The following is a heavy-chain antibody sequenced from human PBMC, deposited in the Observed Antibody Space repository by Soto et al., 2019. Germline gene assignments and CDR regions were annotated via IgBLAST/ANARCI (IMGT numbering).Heavy chain of an antibody. Sequence: EVQLVESGGGLVQPGGPLRLSCAASGFTFTSYWMLWVRQAPGKGLVWVSRINSDGSSTSYADPVKGRFTISRDNTKNTVYQQMNSLRAEDTAVYYCARDHGGSWYPSNGMDVWGQGTTVTVSS. J-gene: IGHJ6*02. CDR3: ARDHGGSWYPSNGMDV. CDR1: GFTFTSYW. CDR2: INSDGSST. D-gene: IGHD6-13*01. V-gene: IGHV3-74*01.